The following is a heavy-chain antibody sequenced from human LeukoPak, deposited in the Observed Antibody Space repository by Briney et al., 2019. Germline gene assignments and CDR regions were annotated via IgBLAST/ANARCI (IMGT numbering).Heavy chain of an antibody. J-gene: IGHJ1*01. D-gene: IGHD5-18*01. CDR1: GFTFSSYA. Sequence: GGSLRLSCAASGFTFSSYAMHWVRQAPGKGLEWVAVISYDGSNKYYADSVKGRFTISRDNSKNTLYLQMNSLRAEDTAVYYCAKDGALVDTAMVIAEYFHHWGQGTLVTVSS. CDR3: AKDGALVDTAMVIAEYFHH. V-gene: IGHV3-30-3*01. CDR2: ISYDGSNK.